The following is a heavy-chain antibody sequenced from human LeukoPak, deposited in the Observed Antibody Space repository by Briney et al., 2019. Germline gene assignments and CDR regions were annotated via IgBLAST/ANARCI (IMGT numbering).Heavy chain of an antibody. CDR1: GFTVSSNY. J-gene: IGHJ4*02. CDR3: AREDDWNYEDY. Sequence: GGSLRLSCAASGFTVSSNYMSWVRQAPGKGLEWVANIKQDGSEKYYVNSVKGRFTIPRDNAKNSLYLQMNSLRAEDTAIYFCAREDDWNYEDYWGQGTLVTVSS. V-gene: IGHV3-7*01. D-gene: IGHD1-7*01. CDR2: IKQDGSEK.